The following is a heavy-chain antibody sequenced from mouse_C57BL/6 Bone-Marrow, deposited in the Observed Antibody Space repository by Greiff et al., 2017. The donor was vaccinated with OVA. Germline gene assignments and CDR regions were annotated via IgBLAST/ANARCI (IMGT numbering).Heavy chain of an antibody. J-gene: IGHJ2*01. CDR3: AGGGGSGRGYFDY. D-gene: IGHD1-1*01. CDR2: ISYSGST. V-gene: IGHV3-1*01. Sequence: EVQLVESGPGMVKPSQSLSLTCTVTGYSITSGYDWHWIRHFPGNKLEWMGYISYSGSTNSHPSLKSRISITHDPSQNHFFLKWNAVTTEDTAAYYCAGGGGSGRGYFDYWGQGTTLTVSS. CDR1: GYSITSGYD.